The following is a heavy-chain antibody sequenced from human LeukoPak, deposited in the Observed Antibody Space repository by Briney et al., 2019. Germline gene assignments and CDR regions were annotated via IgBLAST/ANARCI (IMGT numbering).Heavy chain of an antibody. D-gene: IGHD2-2*01. CDR1: GFAFSSYA. CDR3: ARESTIVVVLD. CDR2: INPNSGGT. V-gene: IGHV1-2*02. Sequence: GGSLRLSCAASGFAFSSYAMHWVRQAPGQGLEWMGWINPNSGGTNYAQKFQGRVTMTRDTSISTAYMELSRLRSDDTAVYYCARESTIVVVLDWGQGTLVTVSS. J-gene: IGHJ4*02.